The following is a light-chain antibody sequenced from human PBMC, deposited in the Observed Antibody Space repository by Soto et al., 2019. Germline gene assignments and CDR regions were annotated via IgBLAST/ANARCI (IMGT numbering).Light chain of an antibody. V-gene: IGKV3-20*01. CDR3: QQYGSPIT. CDR2: GAS. CDR1: QSVSSSY. J-gene: IGKJ3*01. Sequence: EIVLTQSPGTLSLSPGERATLSCRASQSVSSSYLAWYQQKPGQAPRLLIYGASSRATGIRDRFSGSGSGTDFTLTISRLETEDFAVYYCQQYGSPITFGPGTKVDIK.